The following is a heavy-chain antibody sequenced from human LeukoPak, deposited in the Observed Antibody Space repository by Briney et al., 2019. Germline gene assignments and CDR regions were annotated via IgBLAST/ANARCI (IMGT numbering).Heavy chain of an antibody. J-gene: IGHJ4*02. D-gene: IGHD3-22*01. CDR2: INAGNGNT. Sequence: ASVKVSCKASGYTFTSYAMHWVRQAPGQRLEWMGWINAGNGNTKYSQKFQGRVTITRDTSASTAYMELSSLRSEDTAVYYCARDDYYDSSGSLSPPDYWGQGTLVTVSS. V-gene: IGHV1-3*01. CDR1: GYTFTSYA. CDR3: ARDDYYDSSGSLSPPDY.